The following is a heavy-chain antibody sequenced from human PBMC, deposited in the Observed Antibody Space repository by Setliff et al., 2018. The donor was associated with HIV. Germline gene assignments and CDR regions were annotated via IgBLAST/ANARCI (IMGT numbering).Heavy chain of an antibody. J-gene: IGHJ4*02. V-gene: IGHV4-39*01. CDR3: ARQGGATPEP. D-gene: IGHD1-26*01. Sequence: SETLSLTCTVSGGSISSSSYYWGWIRQPPGKGLEWIGSIYYSGSTYYNPSLKSRVTISVDTSKNQFSLKLGSVTAADTAVYYCARQGGATPEPWGQGTLVTVSS. CDR2: IYYSGST. CDR1: GGSISSSSYY.